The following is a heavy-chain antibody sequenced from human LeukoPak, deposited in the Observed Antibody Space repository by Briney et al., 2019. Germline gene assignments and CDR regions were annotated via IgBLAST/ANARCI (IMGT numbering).Heavy chain of an antibody. V-gene: IGHV4-59*01. J-gene: IGHJ3*02. CDR2: IYYSGST. CDR3: AREGTTVVTPSHAFDI. CDR1: GVSISSYY. Sequence: SETLSLTCTVSGVSISSYYWSWIRQPPGKGLEWIGYIYYSGSTNYNSSLKSRVTISVDMSKNQFSLKLSSVTAADTAVYYCAREGTTVVTPSHAFDIWGQGTMVTVSS. D-gene: IGHD4-23*01.